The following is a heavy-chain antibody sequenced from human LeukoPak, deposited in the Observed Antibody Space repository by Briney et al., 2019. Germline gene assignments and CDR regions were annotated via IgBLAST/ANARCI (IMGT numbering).Heavy chain of an antibody. CDR3: ARDHMGGFDY. V-gene: IGHV1-2*02. CDR1: GYTFTGYY. CDR2: INPNSGGT. Sequence: GASVKVSCKASGYTFTGYYMHWVRQAPGQGLEWMGWINPNSGGTKYAQKLLGRVTVTRDTSISTAYMELSSLRSEDTAVYYCARDHMGGFDYWGQGTLVTVSS. J-gene: IGHJ4*02.